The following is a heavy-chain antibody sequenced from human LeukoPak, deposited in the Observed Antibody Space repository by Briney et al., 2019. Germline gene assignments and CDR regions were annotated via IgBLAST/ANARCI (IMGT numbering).Heavy chain of an antibody. CDR2: IDPNSGDT. CDR1: GYTSAGYY. J-gene: IGHJ4*02. V-gene: IGHV1-2*02. Sequence: ASVKVSCKASGYTSAGYYMHWVRQAPGQGLEWMGWIDPNSGDTNYEQKFQGRVRMSRDTSISTAYMELNRLRSDDTAVYYCARLGGSGWAVDHWGQGTLVTVSS. CDR3: ARLGGSGWAVDH. D-gene: IGHD6-19*01.